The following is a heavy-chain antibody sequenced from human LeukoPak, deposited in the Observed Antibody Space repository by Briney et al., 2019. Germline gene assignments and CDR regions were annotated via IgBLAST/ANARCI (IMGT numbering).Heavy chain of an antibody. CDR1: GGSMSGYF. CDR3: ARSITSSWYGDFQH. J-gene: IGHJ1*01. V-gene: IGHV4-59*01. D-gene: IGHD6-13*01. CDR2: IYYSGST. Sequence: SESLSLTCTVSGGSMSGYFWSWIRQPPGKGLEWIGYIYYSGSTNYNPSLKSRVTISVDTSKNQFSLKLSSVTAADTAVYYCARSITSSWYGDFQHWGQGTLVTVSS.